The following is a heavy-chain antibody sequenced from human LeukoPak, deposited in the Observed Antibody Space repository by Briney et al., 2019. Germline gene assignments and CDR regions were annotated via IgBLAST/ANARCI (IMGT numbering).Heavy chain of an antibody. CDR3: ARDNYAGANWFDP. CDR1: GGTFSSYA. D-gene: IGHD1-7*01. CDR2: IIPIFGTA. J-gene: IGHJ5*02. V-gene: IGHV1-69*05. Sequence: SVKVSCEASGGTFSSYAISWVRQAPGQGLEWMGGIIPIFGTANYAQKFQGRVTITTDESTSTAYMELSSLRSEDTAVYYCARDNYAGANWFDPWGQGTLVTVSS.